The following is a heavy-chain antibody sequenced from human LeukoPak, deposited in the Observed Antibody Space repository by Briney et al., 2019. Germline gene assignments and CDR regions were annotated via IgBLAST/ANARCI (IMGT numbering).Heavy chain of an antibody. CDR1: GGSVSSYY. CDR2: IYNSGST. D-gene: IGHD3-22*01. V-gene: IGHV4-59*08. CDR3: ARGSYDSSGSLHRLDY. J-gene: IGHJ4*02. Sequence: SETLSLTSTVSGGSVSSYYWNWIRQPPGKGLEWIAYIYNSGSTNYNPSLKSRITISVDTSKNQFSLKLSSVTAADTAVYYCARGSYDSSGSLHRLDYWGQGTLVTISS.